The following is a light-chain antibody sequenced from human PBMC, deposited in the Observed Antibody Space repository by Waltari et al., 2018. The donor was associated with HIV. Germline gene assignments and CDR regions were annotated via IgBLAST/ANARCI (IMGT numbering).Light chain of an antibody. V-gene: IGLV1-51*01. CDR1: SSTIWRNY. Sequence: QSVLTQPPSVSAAPGQKVTISCSGSSSTIWRNYVSWYQQLPGAAPKLLIYDNTGRPAGIPDRCDGSKSGTSATLGITGLQTGDEADYYCGAWDSSLGGWVFGGGTKLAVL. J-gene: IGLJ3*02. CDR2: DNT. CDR3: GAWDSSLGGWV.